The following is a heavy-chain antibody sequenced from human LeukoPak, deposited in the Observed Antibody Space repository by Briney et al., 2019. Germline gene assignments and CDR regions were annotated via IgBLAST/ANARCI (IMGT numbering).Heavy chain of an antibody. J-gene: IGHJ5*02. V-gene: IGHV3-48*03. D-gene: IGHD2-8*01. CDR2: INSADDVE. CDR1: GCSLSTYQ. CDR3: ARDTVNGPFVISLDL. Sequence: PWGSLTLTCAASGCSLSTYQMNWIRQAPGKGPEWVAHINSADDVEYYTDSVRGRFTMSRDNAKGLLYLHLNSLRDEDTAVYYCARDTVNGPFVISLDLWGQGVLVTVSS.